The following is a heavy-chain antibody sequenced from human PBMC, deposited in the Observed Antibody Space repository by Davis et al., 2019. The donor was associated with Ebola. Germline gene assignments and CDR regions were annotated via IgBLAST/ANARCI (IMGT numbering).Heavy chain of an antibody. CDR3: AKDSGWQMFP. D-gene: IGHD6-19*01. V-gene: IGHV3-7*01. J-gene: IGHJ5*02. Sequence: PGGSLRLSCAASGFTFSNFYMSWVRQAPGKGLEWVGKIKEDGGEKFYLESVKGRFTISRDNARNSVYLQMNNLRGEDTAVYYCAKDSGWQMFPWGQGTLVTVSS. CDR1: GFTFSNFY. CDR2: IKEDGGEK.